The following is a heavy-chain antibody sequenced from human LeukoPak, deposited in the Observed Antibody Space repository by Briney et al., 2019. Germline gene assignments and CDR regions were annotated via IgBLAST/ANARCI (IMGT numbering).Heavy chain of an antibody. V-gene: IGHV5-51*01. D-gene: IGHD4/OR15-4a*01. Sequence: GESLKIFCKGSGYSFTSYWIGWVRQMPGEGLEWMGIIHPGDSDTRYSPSFQGQFTISADKSISTAYLQWSSLKASDTAMYYCARRANQDFDYWGQGTLVTVSS. CDR2: IHPGDSDT. J-gene: IGHJ4*02. CDR1: GYSFTSYW. CDR3: ARRANQDFDY.